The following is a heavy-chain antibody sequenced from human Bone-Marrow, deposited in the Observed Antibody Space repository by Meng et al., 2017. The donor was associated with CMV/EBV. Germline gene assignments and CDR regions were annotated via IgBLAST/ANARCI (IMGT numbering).Heavy chain of an antibody. Sequence: GGSLRRSCTASGLTFSGYSMNWVRQAPGKGLEWVSSISSSSSYIYYADSVKGRFTISRDNAKNSLYLQMNSLRAEDTAVYYCAREELALYYYYYYGMDVWGQGTTVTVSS. CDR1: GLTFSGYS. J-gene: IGHJ6*02. D-gene: IGHD1-26*01. CDR3: AREELALYYYYYYGMDV. CDR2: ISSSSSYI. V-gene: IGHV3-21*01.